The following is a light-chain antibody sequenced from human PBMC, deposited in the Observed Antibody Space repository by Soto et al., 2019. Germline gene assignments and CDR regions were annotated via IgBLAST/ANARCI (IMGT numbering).Light chain of an antibody. CDR1: RSVATN. Sequence: EMVMTQSPATLSVSPGERATLSCRASRSVATNLAWYQQTPGQAPRLLIYGASTRATALPPRFSASGSGTEFTLTISSLQSEASAVYYCQQYNSWPWTFGQGTKVDMK. CDR2: GAS. CDR3: QQYNSWPWT. V-gene: IGKV3-15*01. J-gene: IGKJ1*01.